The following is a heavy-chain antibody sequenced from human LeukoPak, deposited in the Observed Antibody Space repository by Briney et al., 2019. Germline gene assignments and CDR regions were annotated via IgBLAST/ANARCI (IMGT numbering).Heavy chain of an antibody. J-gene: IGHJ3*02. Sequence: GGSLRFSCAASGFTFSTYWMSWVRQAPGKGLEWVANIKQDGREKYYVDSVTGRFTISRDNAKNSLYLQMKSLRAEDTALYYCARGPAFDIWGQGTMVTVSS. V-gene: IGHV3-7*01. CDR1: GFTFSTYW. CDR3: ARGPAFDI. CDR2: IKQDGREK.